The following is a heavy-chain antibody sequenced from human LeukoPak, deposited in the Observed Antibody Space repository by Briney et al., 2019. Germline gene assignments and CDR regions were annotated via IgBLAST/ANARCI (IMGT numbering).Heavy chain of an antibody. V-gene: IGHV3-74*01. CDR2: ITTDETT. CDR3: AKDWFATTDY. Sequence: GRSLRLSCAASGFPFSVSWMHWFRHVPGKGLMWVSRITTDETTTYADSVRGRFSISRDNAKNTVYLQMNSLRVEDTAVYYCAKDWFATTDYWGQGILVTASS. CDR1: GFPFSVSW. J-gene: IGHJ4*02. D-gene: IGHD1/OR15-1a*01.